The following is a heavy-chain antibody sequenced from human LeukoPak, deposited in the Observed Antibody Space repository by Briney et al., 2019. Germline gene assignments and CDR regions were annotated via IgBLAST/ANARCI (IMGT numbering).Heavy chain of an antibody. Sequence: SETLSLTCAVYGESFNGYYWNWIRQTPGKGLEWIGEINHSGSTNYNASLKSRVTISVDTSKKQFSLSLRSVTAADTAVYYCARTPNRGGFDYWGQGTLVTVSS. CDR3: ARTPNRGGFDY. CDR2: INHSGST. J-gene: IGHJ4*02. CDR1: GESFNGYY. V-gene: IGHV4-34*01. D-gene: IGHD3-10*01.